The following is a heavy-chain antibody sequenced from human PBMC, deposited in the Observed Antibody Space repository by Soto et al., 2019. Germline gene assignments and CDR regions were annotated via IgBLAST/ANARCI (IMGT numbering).Heavy chain of an antibody. D-gene: IGHD2-15*01. CDR3: AREVYCSGGSCYSNPHTFYYYYGMDV. J-gene: IGHJ6*02. CDR1: GYSFTSYG. Sequence: ASVKVSCKASGYSFTSYGISWVRQAPGQGLEWMGWISAYNGNTNYAQKLQGRVTMTTDTSTSTAYMELRSLRSDDTAVYYCAREVYCSGGSCYSNPHTFYYYYGMDVWGQGTTVTVSS. CDR2: ISAYNGNT. V-gene: IGHV1-18*01.